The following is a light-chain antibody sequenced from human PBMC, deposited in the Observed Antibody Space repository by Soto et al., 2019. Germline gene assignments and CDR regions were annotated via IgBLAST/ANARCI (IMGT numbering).Light chain of an antibody. Sequence: DIQLTQSPSFLSASVGDRVTITCRASQDISNYLVWYQQKPGKAPKPLIYAASTLQSGVPSRFSGSGSGTEFTLTISSLQPEDFVTYYCQQLNSYPLTFGPGTNVDIK. CDR1: QDISNY. CDR3: QQLNSYPLT. CDR2: AAS. V-gene: IGKV1-9*01. J-gene: IGKJ3*01.